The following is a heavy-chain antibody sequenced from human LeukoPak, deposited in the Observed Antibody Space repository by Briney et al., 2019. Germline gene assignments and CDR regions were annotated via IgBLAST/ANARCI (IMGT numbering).Heavy chain of an antibody. CDR1: GGSVSNYF. D-gene: IGHD2-21*02. V-gene: IGHV4-4*07. J-gene: IGHJ4*02. Sequence: PSETLSLTCTVSGGSVSNYFWSWIRRPAGKGLEWIGRIYTSGSTNYNPSLSNRVTMSIDTSKNQFSLKLGSLTATDTAVYYCARDASVSICGGDCYPVDWGQGTLVTVSS. CDR3: ARDASVSICGGDCYPVD. CDR2: IYTSGST.